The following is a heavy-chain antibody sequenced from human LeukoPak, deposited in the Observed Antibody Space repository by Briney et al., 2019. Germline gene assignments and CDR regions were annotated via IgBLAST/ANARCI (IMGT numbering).Heavy chain of an antibody. V-gene: IGHV4-39*06. J-gene: IGHJ6*03. Sequence: SETLSLTCTVSDGSTTGTRYYWGWFRQTPGKGPEWIGNINYRGAVYYNPSLRSRATISLDTSKNQFPLRLTSVTAADTAVYFCARVAKYDNSRNNYYMDVWGKGTTVTVSS. D-gene: IGHD3-22*01. CDR3: ARVAKYDNSRNNYYMDV. CDR1: DGSTTGTRYY. CDR2: INYRGAV.